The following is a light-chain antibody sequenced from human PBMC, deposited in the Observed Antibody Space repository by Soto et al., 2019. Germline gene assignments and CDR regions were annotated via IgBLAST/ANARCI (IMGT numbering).Light chain of an antibody. J-gene: IGKJ4*01. CDR3: QQYNSYSLT. V-gene: IGKV1-5*01. CDR2: DAS. Sequence: DIQMTQSPSTLSASVGDRVTITCRASQSISTWLAWYQQKPGKAPNLLIYDASNLESGVPSRFSGSGSGTEFTLTISSLQPDDFATYYCQQYNSYSLTFGGGTNVGIK. CDR1: QSISTW.